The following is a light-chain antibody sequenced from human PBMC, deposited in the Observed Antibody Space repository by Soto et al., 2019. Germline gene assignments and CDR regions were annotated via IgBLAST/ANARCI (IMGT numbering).Light chain of an antibody. CDR1: QGIRND. Sequence: AIQMTQSPSSLSASVGDRVTITCRASQGIRNDLGWYQQKPGKAPKLLIYGASTLHNGVPSRFSGSGSGTEFTLTISSLQPDDFATYYCLQDDTYPLTFGGGTKVEIK. J-gene: IGKJ4*01. CDR3: LQDDTYPLT. CDR2: GAS. V-gene: IGKV1-6*01.